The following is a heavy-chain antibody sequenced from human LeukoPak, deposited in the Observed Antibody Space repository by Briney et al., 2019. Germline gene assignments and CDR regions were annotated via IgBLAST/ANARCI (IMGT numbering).Heavy chain of an antibody. V-gene: IGHV4-30-4*08. J-gene: IGHJ4*02. CDR1: GGSISSGDYY. D-gene: IGHD3-22*01. Sequence: PSETVSLTCTVSGGSISSGDYYWSWIRQPPGKGLEWIGYIYYSGSTYYNPSLKSRVTISVDTSKNQFSLKLSSVTAADTAVYYCASYYYDSSGVDYWGQGTLVTVSS. CDR2: IYYSGST. CDR3: ASYYYDSSGVDY.